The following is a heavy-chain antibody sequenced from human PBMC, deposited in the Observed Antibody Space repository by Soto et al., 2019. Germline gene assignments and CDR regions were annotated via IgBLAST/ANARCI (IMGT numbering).Heavy chain of an antibody. J-gene: IGHJ4*02. CDR1: GYSFTSYL. V-gene: IGHV5-10-1*01. Sequence: ESLNICFKGSGYSFTSYLISLVRQMPGKGLEWMGRIDPSDSYTNYSPSFRGHVTISVDKSTSTAYLQWSSLQASDTALHYCARWVMGVYYLDYWGQGTLVTVSS. D-gene: IGHD2-8*01. CDR3: ARWVMGVYYLDY. CDR2: IDPSDSYT.